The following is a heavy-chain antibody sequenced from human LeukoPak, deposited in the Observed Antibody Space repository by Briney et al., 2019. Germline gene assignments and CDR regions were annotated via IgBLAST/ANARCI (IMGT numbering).Heavy chain of an antibody. J-gene: IGHJ5*02. Sequence: GGSLRLSCAASGFTFSSYAMGWGRPAPGKGLEWVSAISCRGGSTYYADSEKGRFTISRDNSKKTLYLQMNSLRAEDTAVYYCAKDQNWFGPWGQGTLVTVSS. CDR1: GFTFSSYA. CDR3: AKDQNWFGP. CDR2: ISCRGGST. V-gene: IGHV3-23*01.